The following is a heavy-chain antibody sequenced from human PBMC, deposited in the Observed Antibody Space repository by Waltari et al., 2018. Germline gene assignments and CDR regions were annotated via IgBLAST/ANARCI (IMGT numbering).Heavy chain of an antibody. CDR2: VSGYKGDT. V-gene: IGHV1-18*01. D-gene: IGHD2-8*01. CDR1: GYTFKSYA. J-gene: IGHJ4*02. CDR3: ARVSTNNGPGDLDY. Sequence: VQLVQSETEVRKPGASVMVSCKTSGYTFKSYAVSWVRQAPGQGLEVMGGVSGYKGDTIYGQQFQDRLTLTRETSTTTAYMEMRNLRSDDTAIFYCARVSTNNGPGDLDYWGQGTLVTVSA.